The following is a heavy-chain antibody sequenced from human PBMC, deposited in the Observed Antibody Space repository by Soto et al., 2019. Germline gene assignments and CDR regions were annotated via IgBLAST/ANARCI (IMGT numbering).Heavy chain of an antibody. CDR3: ARGVAYCISTGCYRDYYYYGMDV. D-gene: IGHD2-2*02. Sequence: QVQLVQSGAEVKKPGSSVKVSCKASGGTFSSYAISWVRQAPGQGLEWMGGIIPIFGTANYAQKFQGRVTITADESTSTAYMELSSLRSEDTAVYYCARGVAYCISTGCYRDYYYYGMDVWGQGTTVTVSS. CDR2: IIPIFGTA. V-gene: IGHV1-69*12. J-gene: IGHJ6*02. CDR1: GGTFSSYA.